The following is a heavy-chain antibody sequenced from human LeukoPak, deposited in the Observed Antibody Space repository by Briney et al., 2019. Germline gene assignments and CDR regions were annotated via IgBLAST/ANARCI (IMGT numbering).Heavy chain of an antibody. J-gene: IGHJ3*02. V-gene: IGHV4-38-2*02. CDR3: ARGQQLDDAFDI. Sequence: PSETLSLTCTVSGYSISSGYYWGWIRQPPGKGLEWIGSIYHSGSTYYNPSLKSRVTISVDTSKNQFSLKLSSVTAADTAVYYCARGQQLDDAFDIWGQGTMVTVSS. CDR1: GYSISSGYY. CDR2: IYHSGST. D-gene: IGHD6-13*01.